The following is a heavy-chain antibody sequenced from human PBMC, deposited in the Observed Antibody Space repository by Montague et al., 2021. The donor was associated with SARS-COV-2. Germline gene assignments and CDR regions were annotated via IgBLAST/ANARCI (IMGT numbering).Heavy chain of an antibody. CDR2: ISTSGSS. V-gene: IGHV4-61*09. J-gene: IGHJ6*03. CDR3: ARDRRGMAMAGRAYYYYYYMDV. D-gene: IGHD6-19*01. CDR1: GASISSGNDY. Sequence: TLSLTCSVSGASISSGNDYWTWIRQPAGKGLEWIGHISTSGSSSYNPSLKSRVTIILDTSKQQFSLELTSVTAADTAVYYCARDRRGMAMAGRAYYYYYYMDVWGKGTTVTVSS.